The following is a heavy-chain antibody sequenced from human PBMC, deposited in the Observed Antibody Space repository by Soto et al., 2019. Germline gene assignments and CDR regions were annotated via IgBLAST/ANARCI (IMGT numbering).Heavy chain of an antibody. D-gene: IGHD3-22*01. CDR3: ARGYYDSNGQSNTFDI. J-gene: IGHJ3*02. CDR2: VYYTGST. V-gene: IGHV4-59*01. CDR1: GASISISY. Sequence: SEPLSLTCTVSGASISISYWSWIRHSPGKGLEWIGYVYYTGSTNYNPALKSRVTISVDTSKNQFSLKLTSVTAADTAIYYCARGYYDSNGQSNTFDIWGQGTKVTVSS.